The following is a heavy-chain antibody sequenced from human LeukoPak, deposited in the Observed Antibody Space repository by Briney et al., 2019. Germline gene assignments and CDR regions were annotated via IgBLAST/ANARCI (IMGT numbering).Heavy chain of an antibody. D-gene: IGHD4-23*01. CDR3: ARGAVGDGRLRWQPNDY. CDR2: IGAYNGNT. V-gene: IGHV1-18*01. CDR1: GYTFTSYG. Sequence: APVKVSCKASGYTFTSYGISWVRQAPGQGLEWMGWIGAYNGNTNYAQKLQGRVTMTTDTSTSTAYMELRSLRSDDTAVYYCARGAVGDGRLRWQPNDYWGQGTLVTVSS. J-gene: IGHJ4*02.